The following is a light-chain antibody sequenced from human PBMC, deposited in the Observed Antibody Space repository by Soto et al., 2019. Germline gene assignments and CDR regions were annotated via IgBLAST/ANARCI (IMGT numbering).Light chain of an antibody. Sequence: DIQMTQSPSSLSASLGDRVTITCRASQGIGIYLAWVQQQPGNVPKLPIYAASTLQSGVPSRFSGSGSGTDFTLTISSLKPEDVAPYYCQKYNSAPLTFGGGTKVELK. V-gene: IGKV1-27*01. CDR2: AAS. CDR1: QGIGIY. CDR3: QKYNSAPLT. J-gene: IGKJ4*01.